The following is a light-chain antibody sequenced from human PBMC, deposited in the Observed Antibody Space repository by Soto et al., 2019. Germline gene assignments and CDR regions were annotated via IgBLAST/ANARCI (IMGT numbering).Light chain of an antibody. CDR1: QSVSSN. Sequence: EIVMTQSPATLSVSPGERATLSCRASQSVSSNLAWYQQKPGQAPRLLIYGASTRATGIPVRFSCSGSGTEFTLTISSLQSEDFAVYYCQQYNNWPPMAFGQGTKVEIK. CDR2: GAS. J-gene: IGKJ1*01. V-gene: IGKV3-15*01. CDR3: QQYNNWPPMA.